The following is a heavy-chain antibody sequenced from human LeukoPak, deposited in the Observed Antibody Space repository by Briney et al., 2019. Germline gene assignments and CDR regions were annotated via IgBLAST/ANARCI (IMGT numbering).Heavy chain of an antibody. CDR3: AKGELTIVVVVAAHY. CDR2: VYYDGNNK. Sequence: GGSLRLSCAASGFTFSNYGMHWVRQAPGKGLEWVAFVYYDGNNKYYAASVKGRFTISRDNSKNTLYLQMNSLRAEDTAVYYCAKGELTIVVVVAAHYWGQGTLVTVSS. V-gene: IGHV3-30*02. CDR1: GFTFSNYG. D-gene: IGHD2-15*01. J-gene: IGHJ4*02.